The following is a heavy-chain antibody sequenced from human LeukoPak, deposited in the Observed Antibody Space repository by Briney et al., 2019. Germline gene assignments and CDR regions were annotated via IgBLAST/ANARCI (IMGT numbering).Heavy chain of an antibody. D-gene: IGHD3-22*01. CDR1: GGSFSGYY. CDR2: INHSGST. V-gene: IGHV4-34*01. J-gene: IGHJ4*02. CDR3: ARGLDSSGYSYDY. Sequence: PSETLSLTCAVYGGSFSGYYWSWIRQPPGKGLEWIGEINHSGSTNHKSSLKSRVTISVDTSKNQFSLKLSSVTAADTAVYYCARGLDSSGYSYDYWGRGTLVTVSS.